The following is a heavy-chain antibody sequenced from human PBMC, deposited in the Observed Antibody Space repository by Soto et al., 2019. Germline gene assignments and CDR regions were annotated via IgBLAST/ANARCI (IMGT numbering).Heavy chain of an antibody. CDR1: GGTFSSYA. Sequence: QVQLVQSGAEVKKPGSSVKVSCKASGGTFSSYAISWVRQAPGQGLEWMGGIIPIFGTANYAQKFQGRVTITAEKSTSTAYMELRCLRSEDTAVYYCASGATGWYFALWGRGTLVTFSS. CDR2: IIPIFGTA. J-gene: IGHJ2*01. CDR3: ASGATGWYFAL. D-gene: IGHD1-26*01. V-gene: IGHV1-69*14.